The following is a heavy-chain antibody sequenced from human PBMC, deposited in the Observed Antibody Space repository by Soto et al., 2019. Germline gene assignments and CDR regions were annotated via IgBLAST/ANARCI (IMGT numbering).Heavy chain of an antibody. V-gene: IGHV1-69*01. J-gene: IGHJ6*02. CDR1: GGTFSSYA. D-gene: IGHD2-2*01. Sequence: QVQLVQSGAEVKKPGSSVKVSCKASGGTFSSYAISWVRQAPGQGLEWMGGIIPISGTANYAQKLQGRVTSTADESTSTAYMELSSLRSEDTAVYYCARSQGSSTSLEIYYYYHYGMDVWGQGKTVTVSS. CDR2: IIPISGTA. CDR3: ARSQGSSTSLEIYYYYHYGMDV.